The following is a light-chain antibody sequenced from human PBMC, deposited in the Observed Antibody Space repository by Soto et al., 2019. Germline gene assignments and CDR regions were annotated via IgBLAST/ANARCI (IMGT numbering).Light chain of an antibody. J-gene: IGLJ1*01. V-gene: IGLV2-23*02. CDR3: CSYAGSSTFYV. CDR2: EVS. Sequence: QSVLXQPASVSGSPGQSITISRTGTSSDVGSYNLISWYQQYPGKAPKLMIYEVSKRPSGVSNRFSGSKSGNTASLTISGLQAEDEADYYCCSYAGSSTFYVFGTGTKVTVL. CDR1: SSDVGSYNL.